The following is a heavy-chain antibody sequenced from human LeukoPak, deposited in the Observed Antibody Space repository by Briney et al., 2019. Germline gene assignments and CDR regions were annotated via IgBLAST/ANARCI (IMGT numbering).Heavy chain of an antibody. D-gene: IGHD3-22*01. J-gene: IGHJ4*02. Sequence: GGSLRLSCAASGFSFSSYGMHCVRQAPGKGLEWVAVIWYDGSNKYYADSVKGRFTISRDNSKNTLYLQMNSLRAEDTAVYYCARDGPLYDSSGYYDYWGQGTLVTVSS. CDR2: IWYDGSNK. CDR3: ARDGPLYDSSGYYDY. V-gene: IGHV3-33*01. CDR1: GFSFSSYG.